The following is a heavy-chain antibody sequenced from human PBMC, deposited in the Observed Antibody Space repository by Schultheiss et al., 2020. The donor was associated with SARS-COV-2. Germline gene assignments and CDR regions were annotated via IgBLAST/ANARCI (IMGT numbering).Heavy chain of an antibody. Sequence: SGPTLVKPTQTLTLTCTFSGFSLSTSGVGVGWIRQPPGKALEWLALIYWNDDKRYSPSLKSRLTITKDTSKNQVVLTMTNMDPVDTATYYCAQGFSSGWYDYWGQGTLVTVSS. D-gene: IGHD6-19*01. CDR3: AQGFSSGWYDY. V-gene: IGHV2-5*01. CDR2: IYWNDDK. CDR1: GFSLSTSGVG. J-gene: IGHJ4*02.